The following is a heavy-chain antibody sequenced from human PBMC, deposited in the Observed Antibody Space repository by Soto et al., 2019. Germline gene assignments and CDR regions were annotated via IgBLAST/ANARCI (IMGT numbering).Heavy chain of an antibody. Sequence: QVQLVESGGGVVQPGRSLRLSCAASGFTFSSYAMHWVRQAPGKGLVWVAVISYDGSNKYYADSVKGRFTISRDNSKNTTYLQMNCLGAEDTAVYYCARASYGDYYFDYWGQGTLVTVSS. CDR2: ISYDGSNK. D-gene: IGHD4-17*01. V-gene: IGHV3-30-3*01. J-gene: IGHJ4*02. CDR1: GFTFSSYA. CDR3: ARASYGDYYFDY.